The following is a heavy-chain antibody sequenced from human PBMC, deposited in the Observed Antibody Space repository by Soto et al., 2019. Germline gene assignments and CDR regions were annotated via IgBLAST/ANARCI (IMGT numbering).Heavy chain of an antibody. CDR1: GFTFSSYA. D-gene: IGHD6-13*01. Sequence: SGGSLRLSCAASGFTFSSYAMNWVRQAPGKGLEWVSAISGSGAGTYYADSVKGRFTISRDNSKNTLYLQMNSLRAEDTAVYYCAKSYSSSWYRGSDYWGQGGLVTVSS. J-gene: IGHJ4*02. CDR2: ISGSGAGT. CDR3: AKSYSSSWYRGSDY. V-gene: IGHV3-23*01.